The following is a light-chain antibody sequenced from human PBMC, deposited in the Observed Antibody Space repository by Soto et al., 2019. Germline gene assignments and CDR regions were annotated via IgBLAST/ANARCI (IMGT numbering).Light chain of an antibody. CDR1: QSVSNL. Sequence: ETVLTQSPATLSLSPGERATLSCRASQSVSNLLAWYQQKPGRAPRLLIYEASKRVTGIPARFSGSGSGTDFTLTISSLEPEDFAVYYCQQRSNWPLTFGGGTKVEIK. CDR2: EAS. J-gene: IGKJ4*01. CDR3: QQRSNWPLT. V-gene: IGKV3-11*01.